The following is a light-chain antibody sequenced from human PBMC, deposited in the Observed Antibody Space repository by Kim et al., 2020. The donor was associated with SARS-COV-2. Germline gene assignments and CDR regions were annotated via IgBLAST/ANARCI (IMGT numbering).Light chain of an antibody. CDR2: DTS. J-gene: IGKJ4*01. CDR3: QQRRSWRT. V-gene: IGKV3-11*01. CDR1: QSVSPY. Sequence: EIVLTQSPATLSLSPGERATLSCRASQSVSPYVAWYQQKPGQAPRLLIYDTSNRASGIPDRFSGSGSGTDFTLTISSLDPEDFAVYYCQQRRSWRTFGGGTKVDIK.